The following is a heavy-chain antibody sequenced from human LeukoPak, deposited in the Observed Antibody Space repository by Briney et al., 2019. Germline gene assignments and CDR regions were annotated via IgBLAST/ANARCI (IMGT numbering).Heavy chain of an antibody. J-gene: IGHJ3*02. CDR2: IYTSGST. Sequence: SETLSLTCTVSGGSISSGSYYWSWIRQPAGKGLEWIGRIYTSGSTNYNPSLKSRVTISVDTSKNQFSLKLSSVTAADTAVYYCARADYYYGSGSSDAFDIWGQGTMVTVSS. V-gene: IGHV4-61*02. CDR3: ARADYYYGSGSSDAFDI. D-gene: IGHD3-10*01. CDR1: GGSISSGSYY.